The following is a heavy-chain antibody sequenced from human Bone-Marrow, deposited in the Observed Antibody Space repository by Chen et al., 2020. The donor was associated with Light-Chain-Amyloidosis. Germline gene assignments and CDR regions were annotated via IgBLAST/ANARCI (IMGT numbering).Heavy chain of an antibody. CDR1: GLTFKNAW. CDR2: RKSESDGGTP. Sequence: EVQLVESGGDLVKLGGSLRLSCEVSGLTFKNAWMSWVRQAPGKGLEWIGRRKSESDGGTPDYATPVKGRFTISRDDLKKAFFLHMRSLKTEDTAVYFCATDVTCTNGVCPAPLEVWGQGTPVTVSS. D-gene: IGHD2-8*01. CDR3: ATDVTCTNGVCPAPLEV. J-gene: IGHJ4*02. V-gene: IGHV3-15*01.